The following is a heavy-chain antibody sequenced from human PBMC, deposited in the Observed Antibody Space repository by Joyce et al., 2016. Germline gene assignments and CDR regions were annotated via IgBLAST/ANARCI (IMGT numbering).Heavy chain of an antibody. J-gene: IGHJ4*02. V-gene: IGHV3-48*02. CDR2: IGRDGSGI. CDR1: GLTFSSYF. Sequence: EVQLVESGGGLVQPGGSLRLSCAASGLTFSSYFMNWVRQAPGKGLGWLSVIGRDGSGIHYADSVKGRFTISRDNGKKSVYLQMNSLGDEDTALYYCVAGAGWLPDYWGQGTLVTVSS. D-gene: IGHD6-19*01. CDR3: VAGAGWLPDY.